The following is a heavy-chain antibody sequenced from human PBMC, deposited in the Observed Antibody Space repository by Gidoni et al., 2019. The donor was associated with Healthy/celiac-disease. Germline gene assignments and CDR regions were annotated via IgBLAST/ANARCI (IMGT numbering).Heavy chain of an antibody. D-gene: IGHD4-4*01. V-gene: IGHV3-23*01. J-gene: IGHJ4*02. Sequence: EVQLLESGGGLVQPGGSLRLSCAASGFTSSRYAMSWVRQAPGKGLEWVSAISGSGGSTYYADSVKGRFTISRDNSKNTLYLQMNSLRAEDTAVYYCAKDTRSDYSGGPGESDYWGQGTLVTVSS. CDR1: GFTSSRYA. CDR3: AKDTRSDYSGGPGESDY. CDR2: ISGSGGST.